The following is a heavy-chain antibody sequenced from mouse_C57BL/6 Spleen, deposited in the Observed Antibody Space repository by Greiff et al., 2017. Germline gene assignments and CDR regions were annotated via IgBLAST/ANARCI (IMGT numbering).Heavy chain of an antibody. J-gene: IGHJ4*01. V-gene: IGHV1-64*01. CDR3: ARSDYYGSSYYAMDD. D-gene: IGHD1-1*01. Sequence: QVHVKQPGAELVKPGASVKLSCKASGYTFTSYWMNWVKQRPGQGLEWIGMIPPNSGSTNYNEKFKSKATLTVDKSSSTAYMQLSSLTSEDSAVYYCARSDYYGSSYYAMDDWDQGTSVTVSS. CDR1: GYTFTSYW. CDR2: IPPNSGST.